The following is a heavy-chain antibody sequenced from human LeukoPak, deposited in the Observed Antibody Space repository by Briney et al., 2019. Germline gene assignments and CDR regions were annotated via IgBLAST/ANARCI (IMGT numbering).Heavy chain of an antibody. V-gene: IGHV1-18*01. CDR1: GYTFTSYA. D-gene: IGHD2-21*02. CDR3: ARGGSRVVTYGNFDY. CDR2: ISTYSGNT. Sequence: VASVKVSCKPSGYTFTSYAISWLRQAPGQGLEWMGWISTYSGNTNYAQKLQGRITMTIETSTSTAYMELRSLGSDDTAVYYCARGGSRVVTYGNFDYWGQGTLVTVSS. J-gene: IGHJ4*02.